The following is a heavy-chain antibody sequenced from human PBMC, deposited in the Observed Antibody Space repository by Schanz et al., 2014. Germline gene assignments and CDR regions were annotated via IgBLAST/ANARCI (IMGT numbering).Heavy chain of an antibody. V-gene: IGHV1-18*04. J-gene: IGHJ3*02. CDR1: GGTFSTYP. D-gene: IGHD5-18*01. CDR3: TRGGYSYALSAFDI. Sequence: QVQLVQSGAEVKKPGSSMKVSCKASGGTFSTYPINWVRQAPGQGLEWMGWINGYNGHTLYAQKFQGRVTMTTDTSTGTAYMELRSLRSDDTALYYCTRGGYSYALSAFDIWGQGTMVTVSS. CDR2: INGYNGHT.